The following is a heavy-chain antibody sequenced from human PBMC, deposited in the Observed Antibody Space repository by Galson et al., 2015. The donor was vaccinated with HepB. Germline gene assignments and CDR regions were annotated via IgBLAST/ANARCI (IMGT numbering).Heavy chain of an antibody. V-gene: IGHV6-1*01. J-gene: IGHJ3*02. CDR1: GDSVSTNSAA. Sequence: CAISGDSVSTNSAAWNWIRQSPSRGLEWLGRTYYRSKWYNDYAVSVKGRITINSDTARNRFSLQLNSVTPDDTAVYYCAREGGDAFDIWGQGTMVTVS. CDR3: AREGGDAFDI. CDR2: TYYRSKWYN. D-gene: IGHD2-15*01.